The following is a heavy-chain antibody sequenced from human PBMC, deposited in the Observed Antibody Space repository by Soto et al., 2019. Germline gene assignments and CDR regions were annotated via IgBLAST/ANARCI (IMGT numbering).Heavy chain of an antibody. CDR2: IIPILGIA. J-gene: IGHJ6*02. V-gene: IGHV1-69*02. D-gene: IGHD2-2*01. CDR3: ARGVVVPAAMLPPDV. Sequence: ASVKVSCKASGGTFSSYTISWVRQAPGQGLEWMGRIIPILGIANYAQKFQGRVTITADKSTSTAYMELSSLRSEDTAVYYCARGVVVPAAMLPPDVWGQGTTVTVS. CDR1: GGTFSSYT.